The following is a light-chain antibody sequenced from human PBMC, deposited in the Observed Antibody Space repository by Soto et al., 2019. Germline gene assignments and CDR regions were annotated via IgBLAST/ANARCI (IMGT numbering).Light chain of an antibody. J-gene: IGKJ5*01. CDR1: QGLSSD. CDR3: XXXXXXXXT. CDR2: AAS. Sequence: DIQLTQSPSFLSASVGDRVTITCRASQGLSSDLAWYQQKPGKAPKLLIYAASTLQSGVPSRFSGSGSGTEFTLTISSLQXXXXXXXXXXXXXXXXXTFGQGTRLEIK. V-gene: IGKV1-9*01.